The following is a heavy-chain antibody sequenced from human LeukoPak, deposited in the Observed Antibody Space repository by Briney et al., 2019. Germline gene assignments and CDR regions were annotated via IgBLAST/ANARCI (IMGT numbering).Heavy chain of an antibody. V-gene: IGHV4-30-4*01. CDR1: GGSISSGDYY. Sequence: PSETLSLTCTVSGGSISSGDYYWSWIRQPPGKGLEWIGYIYYSGSTYYNPSLKSRATISVDTSKNQFSLKLSSVTAADTAVYYCARARDDYGDYDYWGQGTLVTVSS. J-gene: IGHJ4*02. CDR3: ARARDDYGDYDY. D-gene: IGHD4-17*01. CDR2: IYYSGST.